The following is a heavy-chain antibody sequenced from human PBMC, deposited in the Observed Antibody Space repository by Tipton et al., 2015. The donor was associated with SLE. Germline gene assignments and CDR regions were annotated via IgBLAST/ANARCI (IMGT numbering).Heavy chain of an antibody. Sequence: SLRLSCAASGFTFSNYAPTWVRPAPGKGLQWVSSISGSGGSTFYADSVKGRFTISRDNSNNRLYLQMNSLRGEDTAVYYCTKDFPSLTWFGDWGQGALVTVSS. CDR3: TKDFPSLTWFGD. J-gene: IGHJ5*02. CDR2: ISGSGGST. CDR1: GFTFSNYA. V-gene: IGHV3-23*01. D-gene: IGHD3-16*02.